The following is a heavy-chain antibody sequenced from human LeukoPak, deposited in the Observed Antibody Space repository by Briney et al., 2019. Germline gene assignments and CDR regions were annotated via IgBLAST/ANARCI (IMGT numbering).Heavy chain of an antibody. Sequence: SETLSLTCVVSGGSLSGYLWSWIRQSPGKGLEWIGEINYGGSTNYNPSLESRLTMSVDTSVNQFTLNLSSVTAADTGVYYYARCRGSNFLRNFYGSGSFDNRNHPIPLDNWGQGILVTVSS. D-gene: IGHD3-10*01. CDR2: INYGGST. CDR3: ARCRGSNFLRNFYGSGSFDNRNHPIPLDN. CDR1: GGSLSGYL. V-gene: IGHV4-34*10. J-gene: IGHJ4*02.